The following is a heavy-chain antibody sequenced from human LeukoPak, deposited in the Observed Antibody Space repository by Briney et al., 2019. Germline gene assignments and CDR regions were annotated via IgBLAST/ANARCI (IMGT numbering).Heavy chain of an antibody. CDR1: GYTFTMYY. CDR2: INPNDGAT. D-gene: IGHD3-16*01. J-gene: IGHJ6*03. V-gene: IGHV1-46*01. Sequence: ASVKVSCKASGYTFTMYYIHWVRQAPGQGLEWMGMINPNDGATTYTQRFQGRVTMTRDMSTSTVYIDLRSLRSEDTAVYFCGREQRGGLSGSLGGLFASYHTYYYMDVWGRGTTVTVSS. CDR3: GREQRGGLSGSLGGLFASYHTYYYMDV.